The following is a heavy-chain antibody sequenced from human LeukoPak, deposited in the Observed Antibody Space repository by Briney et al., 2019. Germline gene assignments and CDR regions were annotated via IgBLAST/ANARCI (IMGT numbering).Heavy chain of an antibody. CDR3: AGTYSGSYPYPFDY. D-gene: IGHD1-26*01. Sequence: SETLSLTCTVSGGSISSYYWSWIRQPAGKGLEWIGRIYTSGSTNYNPSLKSRVTMSVDTSKNQFSLKLSSVTAADTAVYYCAGTYSGSYPYPFDYWGQGTLVTVSS. V-gene: IGHV4-4*07. CDR1: GGSISSYY. J-gene: IGHJ4*02. CDR2: IYTSGST.